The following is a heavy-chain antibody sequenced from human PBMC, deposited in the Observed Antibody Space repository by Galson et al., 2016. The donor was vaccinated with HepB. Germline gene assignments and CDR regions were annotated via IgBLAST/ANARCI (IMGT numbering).Heavy chain of an antibody. Sequence: SVKVSCKASGYTFTSYDIHWVRQATGQGLEWMGWMNPNSGNTGYAQKFQGRVTLTRNTSISTAYMELSSLRSEDTAVYYCARVYSSSWYYRDIDALDIWGQGTMVTVSS. CDR2: MNPNSGNT. CDR3: ARVYSSSWYYRDIDALDI. V-gene: IGHV1-8*02. D-gene: IGHD6-13*01. J-gene: IGHJ3*02. CDR1: GYTFTSYD.